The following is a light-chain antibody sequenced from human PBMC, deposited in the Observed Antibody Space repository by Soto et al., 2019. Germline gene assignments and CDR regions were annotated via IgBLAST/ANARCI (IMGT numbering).Light chain of an antibody. CDR3: QQYGSSPRT. V-gene: IGKV3-20*01. CDR1: QSVRSNY. Sequence: EIVLTQSPGTLSLSPGERATLSCRASQSVRSNYLAWYQQKPGQAPRLLIYGASSRATGIPDRFSGSGSGTDFTLTISRLAPEDFAVYYCQQYGSSPRTFGQGTKVEI. CDR2: GAS. J-gene: IGKJ1*01.